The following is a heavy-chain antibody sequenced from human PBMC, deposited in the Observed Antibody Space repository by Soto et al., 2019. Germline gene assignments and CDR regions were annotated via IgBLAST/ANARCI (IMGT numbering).Heavy chain of an antibody. D-gene: IGHD3-22*01. J-gene: IGHJ3*02. CDR1: GGSINNYY. CDR2: IRYSGST. Sequence: QVQLQESGPGLVRPSETLSLTCTVSGGSINNYYWSWIRQPPGKGLEWIVFIRYSGSTNYNPSLKGGVTISVDTSKSQFSLKLSSVTAADTAVYYCGRYGQGCNYDSSGALDILGQGTMVTVSS. V-gene: IGHV4-59*01. CDR3: GRYGQGCNYDSSGALDI.